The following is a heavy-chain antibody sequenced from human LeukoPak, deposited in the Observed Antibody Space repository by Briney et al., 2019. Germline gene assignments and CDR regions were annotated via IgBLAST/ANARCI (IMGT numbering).Heavy chain of an antibody. Sequence: SVKVSCEASGGTFSSYAISWVRQAPGQGLEWMGGIIPIFGTANYAQKFQGRVTITTDESTSTAYMELSSLRSEDTAVYYCARGPYDSSGYYYSFDHWGQGTLVTVSS. CDR3: ARGPYDSSGYYYSFDH. J-gene: IGHJ4*02. D-gene: IGHD3-22*01. CDR2: IIPIFGTA. V-gene: IGHV1-69*05. CDR1: GGTFSSYA.